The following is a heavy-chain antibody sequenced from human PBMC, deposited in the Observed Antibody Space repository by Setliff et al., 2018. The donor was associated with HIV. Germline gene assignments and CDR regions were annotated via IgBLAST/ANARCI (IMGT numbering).Heavy chain of an antibody. CDR3: ARGGEERNMITGALDV. CDR2: ISAYNGNT. D-gene: IGHD3-16*01. Sequence: ASVKVSCKASGYAFTSYGISWVRQAPGQGLEWMGWISAYNGNTEYAQKFKGRISLTTDTSIRTAYMELRGLKSDDTAVYFCARGGEERNMITGALDVWGQGSLVTVSS. J-gene: IGHJ3*01. CDR1: GYAFTSYG. V-gene: IGHV1-18*01.